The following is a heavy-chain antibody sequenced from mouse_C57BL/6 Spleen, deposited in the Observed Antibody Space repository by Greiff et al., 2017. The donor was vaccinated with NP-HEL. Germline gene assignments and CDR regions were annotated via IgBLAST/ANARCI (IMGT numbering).Heavy chain of an antibody. J-gene: IGHJ1*03. D-gene: IGHD1-1*01. Sequence: QVQLQQPGTELVKPGASVKLSCKASGYTFTSYWMHWVKQRPGQGLEWIGNINPSNGGTNYNEKFKSKATLTVDKSSSTAYMQLSSLTSEDSAVYFCARDPGSRDWYFDVWGTGTTVTVSS. V-gene: IGHV1-53*01. CDR2: INPSNGGT. CDR3: ARDPGSRDWYFDV. CDR1: GYTFTSYW.